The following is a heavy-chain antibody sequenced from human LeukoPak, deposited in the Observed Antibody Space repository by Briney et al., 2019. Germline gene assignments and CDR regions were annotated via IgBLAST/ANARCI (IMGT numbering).Heavy chain of an antibody. D-gene: IGHD3-10*01. CDR2: IYYSGST. J-gene: IGHJ4*02. CDR3: ARGGFGEFSY. CDR1: GGSISSYY. V-gene: IGHV4-59*01. Sequence: SETLSLTCTVSGGSISSYYWSWIRQPPGKGLEWIGYIYYSGSTNYNPSLKSRVTISVDTSKNQFSLKLSSVTAADTAVYYCARGGFGEFSYWGQGTLVTVSS.